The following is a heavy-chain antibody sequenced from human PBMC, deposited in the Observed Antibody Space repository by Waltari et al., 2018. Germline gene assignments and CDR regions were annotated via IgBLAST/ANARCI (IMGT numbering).Heavy chain of an antibody. CDR2: ISSRGRTI. J-gene: IGHJ4*02. CDR1: GFTFNSYE. Sequence: EVQLVESGGGLVQPGGSLRLSCAASGFTFNSYEMNWVRQATGQGLVWVSYISSRGRTIYYADSVKGRFTSSRDKAKNSLYLKMNSLRAEDTAVYYCARDIMPYVGGLDYWGQGTLVTVSS. V-gene: IGHV3-48*03. CDR3: ARDIMPYVGGLDY. D-gene: IGHD3-16*01.